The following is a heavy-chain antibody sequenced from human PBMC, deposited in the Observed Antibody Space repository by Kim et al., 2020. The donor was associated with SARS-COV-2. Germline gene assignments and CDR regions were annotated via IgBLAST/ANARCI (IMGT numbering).Heavy chain of an antibody. CDR3: SREKGELGIGAVDI. V-gene: IGHV3-53*01. D-gene: IGHD7-27*01. CDR1: GFTVSSHY. J-gene: IGHJ3*02. Sequence: GGSLRLSCAASGFTVSSHYMSWVRQAPGKGLEWVSDINRGGSTYYAVSVKGRFSIIRSNTKKKLYFQMNSLRADEKAAYYCSREKGELGIGAVDIWGEGT. CDR2: INRGGST.